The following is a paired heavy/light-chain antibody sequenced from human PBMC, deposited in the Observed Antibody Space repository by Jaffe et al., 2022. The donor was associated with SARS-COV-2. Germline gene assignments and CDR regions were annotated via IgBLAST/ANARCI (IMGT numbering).Heavy chain of an antibody. CDR1: GFTFSADA. D-gene: IGHD1-26*01. CDR2: ITGSGDKT. Sequence: EEQLVESGGGLVQPGGSLRLSCAASGFTFSADAMSWVRQAPGKGLEWVSSITGSGDKTYHADSVTGRFTISRDNSKNTLYLQMNSLRAEDTAVYYCVNHKWVSPYYYYYMGVWGRGTTVTVSS. V-gene: IGHV3-23*04. CDR3: VNHKWVSPYYYYYMGV. J-gene: IGHJ6*03.
Light chain of an antibody. CDR2: SAS. J-gene: IGKJ5*01. CDR3: QQYHAWPIT. CDR1: QNIYNK. V-gene: IGKV3-15*01. Sequence: EIVLTQSPATLSVSPAERVTLSCRASQNIYNKLVWYQQKPGQAPRLLISSASARATGIPARFSGSGSGTEFTLTITSLQSEDFAVYYCQQYHAWPITFGQGARLEIK.